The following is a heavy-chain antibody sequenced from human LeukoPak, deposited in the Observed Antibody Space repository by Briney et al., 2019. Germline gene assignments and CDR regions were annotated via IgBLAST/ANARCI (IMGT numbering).Heavy chain of an antibody. Sequence: GGSLRLSCAASGFTFSDYYMSWIRQAPGKGLEWDSYISSSGSTIYYADSVKGRFTISRDNAKDSLYLQMNSLRAEDTAVYYCARGGPFWGSGSPYYYGMDVWGQGTTVTVSS. CDR3: ARGGPFWGSGSPYYYGMDV. CDR2: ISSSGSTI. CDR1: GFTFSDYY. D-gene: IGHD3-10*01. V-gene: IGHV3-11*01. J-gene: IGHJ6*02.